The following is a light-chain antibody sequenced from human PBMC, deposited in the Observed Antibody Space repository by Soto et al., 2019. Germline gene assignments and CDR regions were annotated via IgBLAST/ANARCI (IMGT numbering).Light chain of an antibody. CDR1: QSLLHTNGYNS. J-gene: IGKJ3*01. CDR3: MQALQTPLT. CDR2: LGS. V-gene: IGKV2-28*01. Sequence: DIVMTQSPLSLPVTPGEPASISCSSSQSLLHTNGYNSLDWYLQKPGQSPQLLIYLGSNRASGVPDRFSGSGSGTDFTLKITKVEAEDVGVYYCMQALQTPLTFGPGTKVNIK.